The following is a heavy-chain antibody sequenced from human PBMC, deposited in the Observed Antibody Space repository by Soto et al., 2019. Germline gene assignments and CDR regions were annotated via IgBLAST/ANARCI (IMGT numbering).Heavy chain of an antibody. CDR2: IWYDGSNK. CDR1: GFTFSSYG. Sequence: GGSLRLSCAASGFTFSSYGMHWVRQAPGKGLEWVAVIWYDGSNKYYADSVKGRFTISRDNSKNTLYLQMNSLRAEDTAVYYCARDHSSSYYYGMDVWGQGTTVTVSS. CDR3: ARDHSSSYYYGMDV. J-gene: IGHJ6*02. D-gene: IGHD6-6*01. V-gene: IGHV3-33*01.